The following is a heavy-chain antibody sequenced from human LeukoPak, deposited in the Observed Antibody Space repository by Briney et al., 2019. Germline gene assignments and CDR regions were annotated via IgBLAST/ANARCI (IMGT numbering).Heavy chain of an antibody. J-gene: IGHJ4*02. D-gene: IGHD2-15*01. V-gene: IGHV4-59*01. Sequence: SETLSLTCTVSGGSISSYYWSWIRQPPGKGLEWIGYIYYSGSTNYNPSLKSRVTISVDTSKNQFSLELSSVTAADTAVYYCAREGAADHHYFDYWGQGTLVTVSS. CDR2: IYYSGST. CDR1: GGSISSYY. CDR3: AREGAADHHYFDY.